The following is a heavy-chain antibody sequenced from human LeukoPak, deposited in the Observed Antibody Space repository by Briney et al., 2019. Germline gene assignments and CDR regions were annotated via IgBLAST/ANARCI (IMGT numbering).Heavy chain of an antibody. CDR2: IYYSGST. D-gene: IGHD3-3*01. J-gene: IGHJ6*02. CDR1: GGSISSYH. CDR3: ARDRVRYDFWSGYRFDYYGMDV. Sequence: SETLSLTCTVSGGSISSYHWSWIRQPPGKGLEWIGYIYYSGSTNYNPSLKSRVTISVDTSKNQFSLKLSSVTAADTAVYYCARDRVRYDFWSGYRFDYYGMDVWGQGTTVTVSS. V-gene: IGHV4-59*01.